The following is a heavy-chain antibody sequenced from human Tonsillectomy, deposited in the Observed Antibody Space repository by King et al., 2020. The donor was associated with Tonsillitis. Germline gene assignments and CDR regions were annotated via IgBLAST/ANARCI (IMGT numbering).Heavy chain of an antibody. CDR1: GFTFSDFY. Sequence: QLVQSGGGLVKPGGSLRLSCAASGFTFSDFYMSWIRQAPGKGLEWVSYISSSGSPIYSADSVKGRFTISRDNAKNSLFLQMNSLRAEDTAVYYCARGEAYGGNSPGDYWGQGTLVTVSS. D-gene: IGHD4-23*01. CDR3: ARGEAYGGNSPGDY. J-gene: IGHJ4*02. CDR2: ISSSGSPI. V-gene: IGHV3-11*01.